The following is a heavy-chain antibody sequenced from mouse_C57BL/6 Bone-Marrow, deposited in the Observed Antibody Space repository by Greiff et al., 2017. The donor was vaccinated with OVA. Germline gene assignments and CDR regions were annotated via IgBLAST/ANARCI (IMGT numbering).Heavy chain of an antibody. V-gene: IGHV1-55*01. J-gene: IGHJ2*01. CDR1: GYTFTSYW. Sequence: QVHVKQPGAELVKPGASVKMSCKASGYTFTSYWITWVKQRPGQGLEWIGDIYPGSGSTNYNEKFKSKATLTVDTSSSTAYMQLSSLTSEDSAVYYCAYSNYDYWGQGTTLTVSS. CDR3: AYSNYDY. D-gene: IGHD2-5*01. CDR2: IYPGSGST.